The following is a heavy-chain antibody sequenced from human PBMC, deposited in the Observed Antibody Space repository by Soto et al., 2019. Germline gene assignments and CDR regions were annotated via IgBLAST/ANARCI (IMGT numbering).Heavy chain of an antibody. CDR1: GGTFSSYA. D-gene: IGHD3-22*01. Sequence: GPSVKVSCKASGGTFSSYAIRWVRQAPGQGLEWMGGIIPIFGTANYAQKFQGRVTITADESTSTAYMELSSLRSEDTAVYYCARGLSPCYGSSGYYDLDYWGQGTLVTVTS. CDR2: IIPIFGTA. J-gene: IGHJ4*02. V-gene: IGHV1-69*13. CDR3: ARGLSPCYGSSGYYDLDY.